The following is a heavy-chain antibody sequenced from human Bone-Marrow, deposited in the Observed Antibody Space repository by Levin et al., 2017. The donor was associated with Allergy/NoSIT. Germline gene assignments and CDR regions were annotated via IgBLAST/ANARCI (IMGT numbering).Heavy chain of an antibody. CDR1: GFTFNNYA. J-gene: IGHJ4*02. CDR3: AREYSSSWFYFDY. V-gene: IGHV3-9*01. CDR2: ISWNSDII. Sequence: SLKISCAASGFTFNNYAMHWVRQAPGKGLEWVSGISWNSDIIHYADSVKGRFTISRDNAKNSLYLQMNSLRADDTALYYCAREYSSSWFYFDYWGQGTLVTVSS. D-gene: IGHD6-13*01.